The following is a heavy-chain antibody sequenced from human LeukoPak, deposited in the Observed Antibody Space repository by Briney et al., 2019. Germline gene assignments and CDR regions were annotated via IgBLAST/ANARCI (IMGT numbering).Heavy chain of an antibody. Sequence: ASVKVSCKVSGYTLTELSMHWVRQAPGKGLEWVGGLDPEDGEKIYAQQFQGRVTLTEDTSTDTAYMELSSLRSEDTAVYYCATGFYCGGDCYPNFDYWGQGTLVTVSS. V-gene: IGHV1-24*01. D-gene: IGHD2-21*02. CDR1: GYTLTELS. J-gene: IGHJ4*02. CDR3: ATGFYCGGDCYPNFDY. CDR2: LDPEDGEK.